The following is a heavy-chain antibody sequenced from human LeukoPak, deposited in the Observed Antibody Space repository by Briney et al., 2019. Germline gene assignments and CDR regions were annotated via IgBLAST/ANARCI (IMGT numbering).Heavy chain of an antibody. Sequence: GGSLRLSCEASGFTFSTYGMDWVRQAPGKGLEWVSSISASSKYIWYADSVKGRFTISRDNARNSLYLQINSLKAEDTAVYYWGRRGDVVSPNWVASFFTYWGQETLVTVSS. V-gene: IGHV3-21*01. CDR3: GRRGDVVSPNWVASFFTY. CDR1: GFTFSTYG. J-gene: IGHJ4*02. CDR2: ISASSKYI. D-gene: IGHD4-23*01.